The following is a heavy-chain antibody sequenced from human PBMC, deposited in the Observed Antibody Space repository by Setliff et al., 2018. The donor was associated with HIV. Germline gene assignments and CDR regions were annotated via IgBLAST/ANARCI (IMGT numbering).Heavy chain of an antibody. J-gene: IGHJ3*02. Sequence: GGSLRLSCAASGFTFINHDIEWVRQAPGKGLEWVSHIGTAGDTYYLDSVKGRFTISREDARNSGYLQMNSLRDDDTAVYFCARTAYYRDSSGYYSVAFDMWGPGTMVTVSS. D-gene: IGHD3-22*01. V-gene: IGHV3-13*01. CDR3: ARTAYYRDSSGYYSVAFDM. CDR2: IGTAGDT. CDR1: GFTFINHD.